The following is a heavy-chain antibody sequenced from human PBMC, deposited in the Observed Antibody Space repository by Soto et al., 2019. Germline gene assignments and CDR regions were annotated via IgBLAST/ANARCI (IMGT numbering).Heavy chain of an antibody. D-gene: IGHD5-12*01. CDR3: ARGLRLLGKWLRNNWFDP. CDR2: INHSGST. Sequence: SETLSLTCAVYGGSFSGYYWSWIRQPPGKGLEWIGEINHSGSTNYNPSLKSRVTISVDTSKNQFSLKLSSVTAADTAVYYCARGLRLLGKWLRNNWFDPWGQGTLVTVSS. J-gene: IGHJ5*02. V-gene: IGHV4-34*01. CDR1: GGSFSGYY.